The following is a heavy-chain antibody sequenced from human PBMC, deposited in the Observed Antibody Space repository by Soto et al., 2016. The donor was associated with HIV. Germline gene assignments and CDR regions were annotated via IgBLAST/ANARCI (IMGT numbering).Heavy chain of an antibody. CDR3: TKDLPGRPVGARGRDYFDY. CDR2: IYSGGNT. Sequence: EVQLVESGGGLVQPGGSLRLSCAASGFTVSNNYMSWVRQAPGKGLEWVSVIYSGGNTYYADSVKGRFIISRDNSKNTLYLQMNSLRAEDTAVYYCTKDLPGRPVGARGRDYFDYWGQGTLVTVSS. J-gene: IGHJ4*02. D-gene: IGHD1-26*01. V-gene: IGHV3-66*01. CDR1: GFTVSNNY.